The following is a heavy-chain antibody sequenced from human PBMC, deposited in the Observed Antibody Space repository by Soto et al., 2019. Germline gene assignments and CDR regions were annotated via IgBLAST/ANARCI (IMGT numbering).Heavy chain of an antibody. CDR1: GGSFSGYY. CDR2: INHSGST. J-gene: IGHJ4*02. CDR3: VAFRFCTSCYPPYYLDY. D-gene: IGHD2-2*01. V-gene: IGHV4-34*01. Sequence: QVQLQQWGAGLLKPSETLSLTCAVYGGSFSGYYWSWIRQPPGKGLEWIGEINHSGSTNYNPSLKSRVTISVDTSKNQFSLKLSSVTAADTAVYYCVAFRFCTSCYPPYYLDYWGQGTLVTVSS.